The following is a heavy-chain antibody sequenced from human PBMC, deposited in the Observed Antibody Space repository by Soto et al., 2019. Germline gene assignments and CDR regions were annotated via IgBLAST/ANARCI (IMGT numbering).Heavy chain of an antibody. CDR2: LNPNTGAT. J-gene: IGHJ4*02. Sequence: ASVKESGKTSEYTITDEYIYWLRPAPEQGLEWMGWLNPNTGATDFAQRFQGRVTLTSDTSISTAYMELSRLTSDDTAVFYCARQSCSSTSCFYDYWGPGTLVTVSS. CDR3: ARQSCSSTSCFYDY. V-gene: IGHV1-2*02. D-gene: IGHD2-2*01. CDR1: EYTITDEY.